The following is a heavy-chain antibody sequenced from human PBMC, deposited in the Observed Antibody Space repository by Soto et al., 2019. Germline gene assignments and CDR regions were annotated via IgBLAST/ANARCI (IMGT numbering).Heavy chain of an antibody. V-gene: IGHV3-11*06. CDR3: ARGGRNHPSLNIGY. CDR1: GFTFSDHF. CDR2: ISMNSSTT. Sequence: QVELVESGGGLVKPGGSLRLSCAASGFTFSDHFMTWIRQSPGKGLEWVSYISMNSSTTNYAYSVNGRFTISRDNAKNSLFLQMDNVTVEDTAVYYCARGGRNHPSLNIGYWGQGTLVTVSS. D-gene: IGHD2-2*01. J-gene: IGHJ4*02.